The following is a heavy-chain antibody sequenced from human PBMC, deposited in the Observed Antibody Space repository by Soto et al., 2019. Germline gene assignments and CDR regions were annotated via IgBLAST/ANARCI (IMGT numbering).Heavy chain of an antibody. CDR3: ARQDTSSWYEHRSYFGMDV. D-gene: IGHD6-13*01. J-gene: IGHJ6*02. V-gene: IGHV1-69*01. CDR1: GGTFMKYS. Sequence: QVQLVQSGAEVQKPGSSVRVSCKAPGGTFMKYSISWVRQAPGQGLEWMGEIIPVFGTTNYAQKFQGRVTITADESTSTAYIHLSSLSSEDTAVYFCARQDTSSWYEHRSYFGMDVWGQGATLTVSS. CDR2: IIPVFGTT.